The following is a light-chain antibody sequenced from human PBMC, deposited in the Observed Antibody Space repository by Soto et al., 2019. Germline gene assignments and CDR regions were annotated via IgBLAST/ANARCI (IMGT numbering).Light chain of an antibody. CDR2: RNN. J-gene: IGLJ3*02. V-gene: IGLV1-47*01. Sequence: QSVLTQPPSASGTPGQRVTISCSGSSSNIGSNYVYWYQQLPGTAPKLLIYRNNQRPSGVPDRFSGSKSGTSASLAISGLRSEDEADYYCAAWDDSLWVFGGGTKVPS. CDR3: AAWDDSLWV. CDR1: SSNIGSNY.